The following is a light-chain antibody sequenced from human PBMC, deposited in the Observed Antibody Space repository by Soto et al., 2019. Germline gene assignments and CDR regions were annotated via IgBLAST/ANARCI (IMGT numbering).Light chain of an antibody. CDR3: QQSYALVRT. CDR2: DAS. CDR1: QGIRNY. V-gene: IGKV1-39*01. J-gene: IGKJ4*01. Sequence: DIQMTQSPSTLSAFVGDRVTITFQASQGIRNYLNWYHQKPGKAPRLLIYDASNLQSGVPSRFSGSGVETDFTLTITSLQPEDFGIYYCQQSYALVRTFGGGTKVDIK.